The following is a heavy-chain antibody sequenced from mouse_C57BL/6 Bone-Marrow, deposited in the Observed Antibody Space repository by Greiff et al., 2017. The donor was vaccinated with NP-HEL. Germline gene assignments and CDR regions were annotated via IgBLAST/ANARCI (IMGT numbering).Heavy chain of an antibody. CDR3: ASTYYGFAY. CDR1: GFTFTDYY. V-gene: IGHV7-3*01. CDR2: IRNKANGYTT. D-gene: IGHD2-10*01. Sequence: EVKVVESGGGLVQPGGSLSLSCAASGFTFTDYYMSWVRQPPGKALEWLGFIRNKANGYTTEYSASVKGRFTISRDNSQSILYLQMNALRAEDSATYYCASTYYGFAYWGQGTLVTVSA. J-gene: IGHJ3*01.